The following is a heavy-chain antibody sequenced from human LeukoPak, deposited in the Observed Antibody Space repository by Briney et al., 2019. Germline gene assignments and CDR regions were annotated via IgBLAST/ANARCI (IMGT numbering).Heavy chain of an antibody. CDR2: ISAYNGNT. J-gene: IGHJ6*03. V-gene: IGHV1-18*01. D-gene: IGHD6-19*01. Sequence: GASVKLSCKASGYTFTSYGISWVRQAPGQGLEWMGWISAYNGNTNYAQKLQGRVTMTTDTSTSTAYMELRSLRSDDTAVYYCARGLIAVAGPAYYYYYMDVWGKGTTVTVSS. CDR1: GYTFTSYG. CDR3: ARGLIAVAGPAYYYYYMDV.